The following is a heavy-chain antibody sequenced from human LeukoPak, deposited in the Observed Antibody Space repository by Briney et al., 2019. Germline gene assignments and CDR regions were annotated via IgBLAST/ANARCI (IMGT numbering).Heavy chain of an antibody. CDR1: GFTFSSYA. V-gene: IGHV3-23*01. J-gene: IGHJ4*02. CDR3: ASSAGQIAVAGTY. D-gene: IGHD6-19*01. Sequence: GGSLRLSCAASGFTFSSYAMSWVRQAPGKGLEWVSAISGSGGSTYYADSVKGRFTISRDNAKNSLYLQMNSLRAEDTAVYYCASSAGQIAVAGTYWGQGTLVTVSS. CDR2: ISGSGGST.